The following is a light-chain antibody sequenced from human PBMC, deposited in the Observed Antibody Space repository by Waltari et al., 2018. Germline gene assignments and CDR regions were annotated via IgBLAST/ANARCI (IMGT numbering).Light chain of an antibody. J-gene: IGKJ1*01. CDR1: QSISNR. Sequence: DIQMTQSPSTLSASVGDRVTITCRASQSISNRLAWYQQKPGKAPQFLIYEASNLESGVPSRFSGGGSGAEFTLTISSLQLEDFATYYCQQYNSFSWTFGQGTKVEIK. CDR3: QQYNSFSWT. V-gene: IGKV1-5*03. CDR2: EAS.